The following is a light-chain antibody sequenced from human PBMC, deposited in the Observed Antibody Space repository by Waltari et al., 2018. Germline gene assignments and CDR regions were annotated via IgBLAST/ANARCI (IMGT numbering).Light chain of an antibody. CDR2: DAS. CDR1: QSISSH. V-gene: IGKV3-11*01. Sequence: EIVLTQSPATLSLSPGERATLSCRASQSISSHLAWDQQKPGQAPRLRVFDASNRATGIPARFSGAGSGTDFTLAITTLEPEDFAVYYCQHRSDWPWTFGQGTKVEFK. CDR3: QHRSDWPWT. J-gene: IGKJ1*01.